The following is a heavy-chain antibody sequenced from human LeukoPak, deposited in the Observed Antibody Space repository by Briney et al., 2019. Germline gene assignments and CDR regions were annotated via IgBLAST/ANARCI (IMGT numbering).Heavy chain of an antibody. D-gene: IGHD5-24*01. CDR1: GFTVSGNY. Sequence: GGSLRLSCAASGFTVSGNYMSWVRQAPGKGLEWVSVIYSGGSTYYADSVKGRFTISRDNSKNTLYLQMNSLRAEDTAVYYCATIERWLQSYYFDYWGQGTLVTVSS. V-gene: IGHV3-53*01. J-gene: IGHJ4*02. CDR2: IYSGGST. CDR3: ATIERWLQSYYFDY.